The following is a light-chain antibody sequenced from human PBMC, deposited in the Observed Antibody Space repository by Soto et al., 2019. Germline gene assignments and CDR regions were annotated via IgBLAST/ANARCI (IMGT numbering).Light chain of an antibody. CDR3: LQYSGSSYT. J-gene: IGKJ2*01. CDR1: QFIDRW. CDR2: YAS. V-gene: IGKV1-5*01. Sequence: DIQMTQSPSTLSASVGDRVTITCRASQFIDRWLAWYQQKPGKAPQYLIFYASSLYCGVPLRFSGSGSGTEFTLTITSLQPDDSATYYCLQYSGSSYTFGQGTNVEIK.